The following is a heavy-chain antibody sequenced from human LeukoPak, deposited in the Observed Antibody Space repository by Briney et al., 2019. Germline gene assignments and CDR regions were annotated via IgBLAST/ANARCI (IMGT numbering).Heavy chain of an antibody. Sequence: ASVTVSCKASGYTFTSYGISWVRQAPGQGLAWMGWISAYNGNTNYAQKLQGRVTTTTDTSTSTAYMELRSLRSDDTAVCYCARDPGYCSSTSCYQGWFDPWGQGTLVTVSS. V-gene: IGHV1-18*01. D-gene: IGHD2-2*01. CDR1: GYTFTSYG. J-gene: IGHJ5*02. CDR2: ISAYNGNT. CDR3: ARDPGYCSSTSCYQGWFDP.